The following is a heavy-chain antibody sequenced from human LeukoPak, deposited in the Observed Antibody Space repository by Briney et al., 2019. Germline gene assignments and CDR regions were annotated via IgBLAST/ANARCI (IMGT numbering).Heavy chain of an antibody. CDR1: GFTFSSYA. Sequence: PGGSLRLSCAASGFTFSSYAMHWVRQAPGKGLEWVAVISYAGNNKYYADSVKGRFTISRDNSKNSLYLQMNSLRAEDTAVYYCARVAGYCSGGSCSRRGGDYWGQGTLVTVSS. CDR3: ARVAGYCSGGSCSRRGGDY. CDR2: ISYAGNNK. V-gene: IGHV3-30*04. J-gene: IGHJ4*02. D-gene: IGHD2-15*01.